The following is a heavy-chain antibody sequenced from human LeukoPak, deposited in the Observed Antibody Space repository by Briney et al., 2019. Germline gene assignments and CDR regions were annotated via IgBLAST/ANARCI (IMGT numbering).Heavy chain of an antibody. CDR1: GFTFSSYA. Sequence: GGSLRLSCAASGFTFSSYAMHWVRQAPGKGLEWVAVISYDGSNKYYADSVKGRFTISRDNSKNTLYLQMNSLRAEDTAVYYCARDNYYDSSGYYYGYYYGMDVWGQGTTVTASS. V-gene: IGHV3-30*04. D-gene: IGHD3-22*01. CDR2: ISYDGSNK. J-gene: IGHJ6*02. CDR3: ARDNYYDSSGYYYGYYYGMDV.